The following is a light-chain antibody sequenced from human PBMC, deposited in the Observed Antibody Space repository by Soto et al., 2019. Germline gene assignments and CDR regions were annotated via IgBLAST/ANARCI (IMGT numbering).Light chain of an antibody. CDR3: QQYGNSPWT. CDR1: LSVSVY. V-gene: IGKV3-20*01. J-gene: IGKJ1*01. CDR2: STS. Sequence: VLLTQSPATLSLSPGERATLSCRTSLSVSVYLDWYQQKPGQAPRLLIYSTSSRATGIPDRFSGSGSGTDFTLTISRLEPEDLAVYYCQQYGNSPWTFGQGTKVDIK.